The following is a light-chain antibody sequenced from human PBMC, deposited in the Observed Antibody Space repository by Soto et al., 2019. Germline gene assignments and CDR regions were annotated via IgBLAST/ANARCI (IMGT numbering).Light chain of an antibody. CDR3: QESSTTPAFT. CDR2: AAT. V-gene: IGKV1-39*01. CDR1: HSVASY. J-gene: IGKJ3*01. Sequence: DIQMTQSPSSLSASVGDRVTITCRASHSVASYFNWFQQRPGKAPSLLIYAATTLHTGVPSRFSGSRSWTNFTLTISRLQPEDFATYYCQESSTTPAFTFGPGTKVDIK.